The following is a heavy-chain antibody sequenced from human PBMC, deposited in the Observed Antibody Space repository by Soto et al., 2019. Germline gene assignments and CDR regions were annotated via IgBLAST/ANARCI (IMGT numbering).Heavy chain of an antibody. J-gene: IGHJ6*02. CDR1: GGTFSSYA. CDR3: ARGPASNYGMDV. D-gene: IGHD4-4*01. Sequence: QVQLVQSGAEVKKPGSSVKVSCKASGGTFSSYAISWVRQAPGQGLEWMGGIIPIFGTANYAQKFQGRVTITADESTSTSYMELISLGSEDTAVYYFARGPASNYGMDVWVQGTTVTVSS. V-gene: IGHV1-69*12. CDR2: IIPIFGTA.